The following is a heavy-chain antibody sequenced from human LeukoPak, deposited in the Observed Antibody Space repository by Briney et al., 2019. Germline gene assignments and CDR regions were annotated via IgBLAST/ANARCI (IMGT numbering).Heavy chain of an antibody. V-gene: IGHV3-23*01. D-gene: IGHD4-17*01. Sequence: GGSLRLSCAASGFTFSSYAMSWVRQAPGKGLEWVSAISGSGGATYYVDSVKGRFTISRDNSKNTLYLQMNSLRAEDTAIYYCAKERQAGDYFTSDYWGLGTLVTVSS. CDR1: GFTFSSYA. CDR3: AKERQAGDYFTSDY. CDR2: ISGSGGAT. J-gene: IGHJ4*02.